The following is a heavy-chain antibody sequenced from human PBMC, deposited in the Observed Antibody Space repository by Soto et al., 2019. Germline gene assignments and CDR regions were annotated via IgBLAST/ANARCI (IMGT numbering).Heavy chain of an antibody. CDR1: GFSFSDYY. D-gene: IGHD5-12*01. CDR2: ISNSGRTI. V-gene: IGHV3-11*01. Sequence: PGGFLRLSCAASGFSFSDYYMNWIRQAPGKGLEWVSYISNSGRTIYYADSVKGRFTISRDNAKNSLYLQMNSLRAEDTAVYYCAASGYGRGYFDYWGQGALVTVSS. CDR3: AASGYGRGYFDY. J-gene: IGHJ4*02.